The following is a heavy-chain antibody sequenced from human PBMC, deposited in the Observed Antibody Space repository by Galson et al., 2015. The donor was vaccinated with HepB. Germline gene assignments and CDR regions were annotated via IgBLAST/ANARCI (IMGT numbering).Heavy chain of an antibody. CDR2: ISGYSGYT. D-gene: IGHD3-16*01. Sequence: SVKVSCKASSDTFGTYSLSWVRQAPGQGLEWMGWISGYSGYTNYPQTFQGRVTMTTDTSTRTNYLELRSLTSDDTAMYYCARGGMGSIGGPTFDLWGQGTLVTVS. CDR3: ARGGMGSIGGPTFDL. J-gene: IGHJ4*02. V-gene: IGHV1-18*01. CDR1: SDTFGTYS.